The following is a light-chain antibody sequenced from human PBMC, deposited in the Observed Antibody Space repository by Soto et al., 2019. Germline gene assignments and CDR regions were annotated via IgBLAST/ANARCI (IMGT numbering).Light chain of an antibody. V-gene: IGKV3-11*01. Sequence: EIVLTQPPATRSLSPGESATLSCRASRSVSNYLAWYQQKPGQAPRLLIYDASSRPTDIPARFSGSVSGTDFTITISSLEQEDGALYYCQQRSNWPITFGQGTRLEIK. J-gene: IGKJ5*01. CDR2: DAS. CDR1: RSVSNY. CDR3: QQRSNWPIT.